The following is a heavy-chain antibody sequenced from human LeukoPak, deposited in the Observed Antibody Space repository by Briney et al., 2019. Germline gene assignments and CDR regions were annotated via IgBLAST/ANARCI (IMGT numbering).Heavy chain of an antibody. V-gene: IGHV4-59*01. J-gene: IGHJ4*02. D-gene: IGHD3-22*01. CDR2: IYYSGST. CDR1: GGSISSYY. CDR3: ARGDSSGYLLLNFDY. Sequence: SETLSLTCTVSGGSISSYYWSWIRQPPGKGLEWIGYIYYSGSTNYNPSLKSRVTISVDTSKNQFSLKLSSVTAADRAVYYCARGDSSGYLLLNFDYWGQGTLVTVSS.